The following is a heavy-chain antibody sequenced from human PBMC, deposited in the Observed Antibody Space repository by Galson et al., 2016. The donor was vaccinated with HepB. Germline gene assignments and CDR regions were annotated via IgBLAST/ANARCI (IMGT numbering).Heavy chain of an antibody. CDR1: GYTFTSYG. J-gene: IGHJ4*02. CDR3: ARVVGPQWPLDN. D-gene: IGHD6-19*01. Sequence: SVKVSCKASGYTFTSYGVSWVRQAPGQGLEWMGWISAYNGDTNSAQNLEGRVTMTTDTSTSTAYMELRSLRSDDTAVYYCARVVGPQWPLDNWGQGTLVTVSS. CDR2: ISAYNGDT. V-gene: IGHV1-18*01.